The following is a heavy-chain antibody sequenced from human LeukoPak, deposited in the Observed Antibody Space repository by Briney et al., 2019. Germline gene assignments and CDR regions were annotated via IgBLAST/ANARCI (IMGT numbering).Heavy chain of an antibody. CDR2: IYSGGST. CDR3: ARVAYYYDSSGYYDAFEI. CDR1: GFTVSSNY. J-gene: IGHJ3*02. D-gene: IGHD3-22*01. V-gene: IGHV3-66*02. Sequence: GGSLRLSCAASGFTVSSNYMSWVRQAPGKGLEWVSVIYSGGSTYYADSVKGRFTISRDNSKNTLYLQMNSLRAEDTAVYYCARVAYYYDSSGYYDAFEIWGQGTMVTVSS.